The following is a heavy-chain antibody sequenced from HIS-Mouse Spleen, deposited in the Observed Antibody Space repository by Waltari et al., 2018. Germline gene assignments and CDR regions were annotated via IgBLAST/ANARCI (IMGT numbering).Heavy chain of an antibody. CDR3: AREIPYSSSWYDWYFDL. D-gene: IGHD6-13*01. J-gene: IGHJ2*01. V-gene: IGHV4-39*07. CDR1: GGSISSSSYN. Sequence: QLQLQESGPGLVKPSETLSLTCTVSGGSISSSSYNWVWIRQPPGKGLEWMGSIYYSGSTYYNPSLKSRVTISVDTSKNQFSLKLSSVTAADTAVYYCAREIPYSSSWYDWYFDLWGRGTLVTVSS. CDR2: IYYSGST.